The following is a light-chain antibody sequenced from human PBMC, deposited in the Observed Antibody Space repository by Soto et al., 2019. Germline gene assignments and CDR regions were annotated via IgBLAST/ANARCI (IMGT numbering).Light chain of an antibody. J-gene: IGKJ1*01. Sequence: DIQITQSPSTLSGSEGDRVTITCRASQTISSWLAWYQQKPGKAPKLLIYKASTLKSGVPSRFSGSGSGTEFTLTISSLQPEDFATYHCQHDNSYSEAFGQGTKVDIK. CDR2: KAS. V-gene: IGKV1-5*03. CDR3: QHDNSYSEA. CDR1: QTISSW.